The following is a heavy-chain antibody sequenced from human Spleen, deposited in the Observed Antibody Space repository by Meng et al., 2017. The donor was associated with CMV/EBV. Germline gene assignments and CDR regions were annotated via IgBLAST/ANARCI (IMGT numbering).Heavy chain of an antibody. CDR1: GFSILDNY. CDR3: AREKPPVGFWSGWFDA. V-gene: IGHV3-53*01. Sequence: GESLKISCAASGFSILDNYMSWVRQAPGKGPEWVSVIYSGGRPYYADSVKGRFSISRDHAKNMVYLQMNDLRDEDTALYFCAREKPPVGFWSGWFDAWGQGTLVTVSS. D-gene: IGHD3-3*01. J-gene: IGHJ5*02. CDR2: IYSGGRP.